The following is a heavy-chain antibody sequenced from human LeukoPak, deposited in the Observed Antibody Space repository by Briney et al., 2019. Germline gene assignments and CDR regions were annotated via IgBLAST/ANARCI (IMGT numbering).Heavy chain of an antibody. Sequence: PGGSLRLSCAASGFTFSSYAMHWVRQAPGKGLQWLAVISYDGGKTYYADSVEGRFTISRDNSKSTVYLEINSLRSEDTAIYYCARRFNDFWSGSQLEYWGQGTLVTVSS. CDR1: GFTFSSYA. V-gene: IGHV3-30-3*01. J-gene: IGHJ4*02. D-gene: IGHD3-3*01. CDR2: ISYDGGKT. CDR3: ARRFNDFWSGSQLEY.